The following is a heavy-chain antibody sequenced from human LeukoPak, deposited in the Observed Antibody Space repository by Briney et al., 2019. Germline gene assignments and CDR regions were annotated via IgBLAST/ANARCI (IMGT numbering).Heavy chain of an antibody. CDR2: IYHSGNT. J-gene: IGHJ4*02. CDR1: GDSITDYY. Sequence: SKTLSLTCNVSGDSITDYYWSWIRQLPGKGLEWIGFIYHSGNTNYNPSLASRVTLSLDTSKTQLSLRLTSVTAADTAVYYCAREEGIAAAGALEYWGQGILVTVSS. D-gene: IGHD6-13*01. CDR3: AREEGIAAAGALEY. V-gene: IGHV4-59*01.